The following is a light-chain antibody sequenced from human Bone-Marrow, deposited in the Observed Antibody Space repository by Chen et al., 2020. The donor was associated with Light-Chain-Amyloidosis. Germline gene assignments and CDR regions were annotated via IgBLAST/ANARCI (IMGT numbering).Light chain of an antibody. Sequence: YVLTHPPSVSVSPGQTARITCTGDDLPTKYAYWYQHKPGKAPVLVIHRDTERPSGISERFSGSSSGTTATLTISGVQAEDEADYHCQSADSSGTYEVIFGGGTKLTVL. CDR1: DLPTKY. CDR3: QSADSSGTYEVI. J-gene: IGLJ2*01. CDR2: RDT. V-gene: IGLV3-25*03.